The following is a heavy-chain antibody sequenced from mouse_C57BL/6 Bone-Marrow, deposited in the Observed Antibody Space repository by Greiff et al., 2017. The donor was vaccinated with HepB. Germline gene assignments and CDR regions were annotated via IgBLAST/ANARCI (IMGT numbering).Heavy chain of an antibody. CDR3: ARGDYYGSVFDY. V-gene: IGHV1-69*01. J-gene: IGHJ2*01. CDR1: GYTFTSYW. CDR2: IDPSDSYT. Sequence: QVQLQQPGAELVMPGASVKLSCKASGYTFTSYWMHWVKQRPGQGLEWIGEIDPSDSYTNYNQKFKGKSTLTVDKSSSTAYMQLSSLTSEDSAVYYWARGDYYGSVFDYWGQGTTLTVSS. D-gene: IGHD1-1*01.